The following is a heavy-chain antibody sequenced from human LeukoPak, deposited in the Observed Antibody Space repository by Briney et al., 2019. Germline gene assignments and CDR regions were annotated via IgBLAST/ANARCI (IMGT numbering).Heavy chain of an antibody. D-gene: IGHD6-19*01. Sequence: PGGSLRLSCVASGFTFSSFGMTWVRQTPGNGLEWVSGISGGGDNTYYADSVKGRSTISRDNSKNTLYLQMDSLRAEDTAIYYCARSGYTSGTGKFDNWGQGTLVTVSS. CDR3: ARSGYTSGTGKFDN. CDR1: GFTFSSFG. V-gene: IGHV3-23*01. CDR2: ISGGGDNT. J-gene: IGHJ4*02.